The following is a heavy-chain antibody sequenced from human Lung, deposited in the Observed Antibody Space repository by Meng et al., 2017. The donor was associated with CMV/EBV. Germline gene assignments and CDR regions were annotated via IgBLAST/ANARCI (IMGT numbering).Heavy chain of an antibody. CDR2: ISSSDYI. CDR3: ARGVGSYDFWSAYSYYYGLDV. CDR1: GFTFSDYS. D-gene: IGHD3-3*01. Sequence: CTASGFTFSDYSMNWVRQAPGKGLERVPSISSSDYIYYADSVRGRFTISRDNAKHSLYLQMNSLRAEDTAVYYCARGVGSYDFWSAYSYYYGLDVXGQGXTVTVSS. V-gene: IGHV3-21*01. J-gene: IGHJ6*02.